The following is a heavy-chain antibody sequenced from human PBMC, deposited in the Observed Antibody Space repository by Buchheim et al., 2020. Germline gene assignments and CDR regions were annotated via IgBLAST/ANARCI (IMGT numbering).Heavy chain of an antibody. CDR2: ISGSGGST. D-gene: IGHD3-16*02. CDR1: GFTFSSYA. CDR3: AKGTYDYVWGSYRPYYFDY. J-gene: IGHJ4*02. V-gene: IGHV3-23*01. Sequence: EVQLLESGGGLVQPGGSLRLSCAASGFTFSSYAMSWVRQAPGKGLEWVSAISGSGGSTYYADSVKGRFTIPRDNSKNTLYLQMNSLRAEDTAVYYCAKGTYDYVWGSYRPYYFDYWGQGTL.